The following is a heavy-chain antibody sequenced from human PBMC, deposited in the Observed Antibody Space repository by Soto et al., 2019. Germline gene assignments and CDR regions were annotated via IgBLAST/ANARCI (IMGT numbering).Heavy chain of an antibody. D-gene: IGHD3-3*01. Sequence: QVQLVESGGGVVQPGRSLRLSCAASGFTFSSYGMHWVRQAPGKGLEWVAVISYDGSNKYYADSVKGRFTISRDNSKNTLYLQMNSLRAEDTAVYYCASAGAIFGPFYYYYGMDVWGQGTTVTVSS. CDR1: GFTFSSYG. CDR3: ASAGAIFGPFYYYYGMDV. CDR2: ISYDGSNK. J-gene: IGHJ6*02. V-gene: IGHV3-30*03.